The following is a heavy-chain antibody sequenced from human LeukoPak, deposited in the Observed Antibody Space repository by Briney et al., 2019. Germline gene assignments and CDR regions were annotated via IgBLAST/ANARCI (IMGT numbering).Heavy chain of an antibody. CDR1: GFTLSSYE. J-gene: IGHJ3*02. Sequence: PGGSLRLSCAASGFTLSSYEMNWVRQAPGKGLEWVSYISSSGSTIYYADSVKGRFTISRDNAKNTLYLQMSSLRAEDTAIYYCAKELTERWVIDAFDIWGQGTVVTVS. D-gene: IGHD2-21*01. V-gene: IGHV3-48*03. CDR3: AKELTERWVIDAFDI. CDR2: ISSSGSTI.